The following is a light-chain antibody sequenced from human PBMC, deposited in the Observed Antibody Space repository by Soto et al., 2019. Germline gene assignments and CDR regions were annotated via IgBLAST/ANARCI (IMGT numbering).Light chain of an antibody. J-gene: IGLJ3*02. CDR1: SSDVGGYNY. Sequence: QSALTQPPSASGSPGQSVTISCTGTSSDVGGYNYVSWYQQHPGKAPKLMIYEVSKRPSGVPDRFSGSKAGNTGSLTVSGLQAEDEADKVCFSSVGSKNLGVFCGGTKLTVL. CDR3: FSSVGSKNLGV. V-gene: IGLV2-8*01. CDR2: EVS.